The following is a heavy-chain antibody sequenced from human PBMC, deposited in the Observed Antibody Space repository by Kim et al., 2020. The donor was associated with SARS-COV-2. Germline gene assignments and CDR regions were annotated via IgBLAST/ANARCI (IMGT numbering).Heavy chain of an antibody. CDR3: AIAVAGFITGTRAD. D-gene: IGHD1-20*01. CDR1: GYSFTSYW. J-gene: IGHJ4*02. CDR2: IDPSDSYT. V-gene: IGHV5-10-1*01. Sequence: GESLKISCKGSGYSFTSYWISWVRQMPGKGLEWMGRIDPSDSYTNYSPPFQGHVTISADKSIRTAYLQWSSLKASDTAMYYCAIAVAGFITGTRADWGQGTLVTVSS.